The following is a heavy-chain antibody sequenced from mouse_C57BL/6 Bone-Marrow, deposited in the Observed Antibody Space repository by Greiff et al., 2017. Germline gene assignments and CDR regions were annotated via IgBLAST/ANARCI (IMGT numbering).Heavy chain of an antibody. J-gene: IGHJ3*01. Sequence: QVHVKQPGTELVKPGASVKLSCKASGYTFTSYWMHWVKQRPGQGLEWIGNINPSNGGTNYNEKFKSKATLTVDKSSSTAYMQLSSLTSEDSAVYYCARSGDSSGYGWFAYWGQGTLVTVSA. CDR2: INPSNGGT. V-gene: IGHV1-53*01. D-gene: IGHD3-2*02. CDR1: GYTFTSYW. CDR3: ARSGDSSGYGWFAY.